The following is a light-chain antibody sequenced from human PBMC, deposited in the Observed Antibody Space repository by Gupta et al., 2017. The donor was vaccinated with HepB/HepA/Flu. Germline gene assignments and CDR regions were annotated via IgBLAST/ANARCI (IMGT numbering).Light chain of an antibody. V-gene: IGLV1-44*01. CDR1: SSNIGSNT. CDR2: SNN. Sequence: QSVLTQPPSASGTPGQRVTISCSGSSSNIGSNTVNWYQQLPGTAPKLLIYSNNQRPSGVPDRFAGSKSGTSASLASSGLQSEDEAEYYCAAWDDSLNGVVFGGGTKLTV. J-gene: IGLJ2*01. CDR3: AAWDDSLNGVV.